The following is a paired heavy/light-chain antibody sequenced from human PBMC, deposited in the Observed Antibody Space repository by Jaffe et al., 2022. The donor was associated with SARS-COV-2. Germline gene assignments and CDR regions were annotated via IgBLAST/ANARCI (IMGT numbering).Heavy chain of an antibody. CDR1: GGSISSYY. V-gene: IGHV4-59*01. Sequence: QVQLQESGPGLVKPSETLSLTCTVSGGSISSYYWSWIRQPPGKGLEWIGYIYYSGSTNYNPSLKSRVTISVDTSKNQFSLKLSSVTAADTAVYYCARGGPVVVPAALWGDYYGMDVWGQGTTVTVSS. D-gene: IGHD2-2*01. J-gene: IGHJ6*02. CDR3: ARGGPVVVPAALWGDYYGMDV. CDR2: IYYSGST.
Light chain of an antibody. CDR1: QSVSSSY. Sequence: EIVLTQSPGTLSLSPGERATLSCRASQSVSSSYLAWYQQKPGQAPRLLIYGASSRATGIPDRFSGSGSGTDFTLTISRLEPEDFAVYYCQQYGSSLLFGGGTKVEIK. CDR2: GAS. V-gene: IGKV3-20*01. J-gene: IGKJ4*01. CDR3: QQYGSSLL.